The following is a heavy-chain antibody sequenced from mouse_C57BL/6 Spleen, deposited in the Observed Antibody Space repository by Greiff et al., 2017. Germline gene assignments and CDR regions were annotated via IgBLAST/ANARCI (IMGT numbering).Heavy chain of an antibody. Sequence: EVMLVESGGGLVQPGGSLKLSCAASGFTFSDYYMYWVRQTPEKRLEWVAYISNGGGSTYYPDTVKGRFAISRDNAKNTLYLQMSRLKSEDTAMYYCARQRYWYFDVWGTGTTVTVSS. CDR1: GFTFSDYY. CDR2: ISNGGGST. CDR3: ARQRYWYFDV. J-gene: IGHJ1*03. V-gene: IGHV5-12*01.